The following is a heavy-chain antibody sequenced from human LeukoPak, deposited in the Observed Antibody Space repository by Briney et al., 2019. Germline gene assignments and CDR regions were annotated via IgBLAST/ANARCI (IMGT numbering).Heavy chain of an antibody. CDR3: ARAIGGDIVVVPAAYYFDY. Sequence: GRSLRLSCAASGFTFSSYWMSWVRQAPGKGLEWVANIKQDGSEKYYVDSVKGRFTISRDNAKNSLYLQMNSLRAEDTAVYYCARAIGGDIVVVPAAYYFDYWGQGTLVTVSS. J-gene: IGHJ4*02. D-gene: IGHD2-2*01. CDR1: GFTFSSYW. V-gene: IGHV3-7*01. CDR2: IKQDGSEK.